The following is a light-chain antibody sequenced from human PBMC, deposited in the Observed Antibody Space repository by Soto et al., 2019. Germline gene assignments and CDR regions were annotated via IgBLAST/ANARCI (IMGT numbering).Light chain of an antibody. CDR1: QSVLYSSNNKNY. V-gene: IGKV4-1*01. J-gene: IGKJ2*01. Sequence: DIVMTQSPDSLAVSLGERATINCKSSQSVLYSSNNKNYLAWYQQKPGQPPKLLIYWASTRESGVPDRFSGSGSGTHFTLTISSLQAEDVAVYYCQQHYSPPLYTFGQGTKLEIK. CDR3: QQHYSPPLYT. CDR2: WAS.